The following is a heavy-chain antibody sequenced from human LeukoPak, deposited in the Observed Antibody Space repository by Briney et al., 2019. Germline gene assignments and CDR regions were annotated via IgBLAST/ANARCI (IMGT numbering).Heavy chain of an antibody. J-gene: IGHJ4*02. D-gene: IGHD3-22*01. Sequence: SVKVSCKASGGTFSSYAISWVRQAPGQRLEWMGRIIPIFGIANYAQKFQGRVTITADKSTSTAYMELSSLRSEDTAVFYCARDSTYYYDSSGYYYFDYWGQGTLVTVSS. V-gene: IGHV1-69*04. CDR1: GGTFSSYA. CDR3: ARDSTYYYDSSGYYYFDY. CDR2: IIPIFGIA.